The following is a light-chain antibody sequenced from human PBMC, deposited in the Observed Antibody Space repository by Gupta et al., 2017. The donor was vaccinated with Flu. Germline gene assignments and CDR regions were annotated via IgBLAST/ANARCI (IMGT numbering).Light chain of an antibody. V-gene: IGKV3-15*01. Sequence: ASLSASPGERATLSCRASQNVSINVAWYQQKRGQPPTLLILEASTSATGVAVRFSGSGSRTDFTLTISSLQSEDFAIYYCQQYSQWPPLTFGGGTRVDI. CDR2: EAS. CDR1: QNVSIN. CDR3: QQYSQWPPLT. J-gene: IGKJ4*01.